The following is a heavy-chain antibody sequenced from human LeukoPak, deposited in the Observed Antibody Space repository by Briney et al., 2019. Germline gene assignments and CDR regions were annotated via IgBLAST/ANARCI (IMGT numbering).Heavy chain of an antibody. Sequence: GSLRLSCAATGFTFGSYWMTWVRQAPGKGLEWVANIKQDGSERYYVDSVTGRFTISRDNAKNSLYLQMNNLRADDTAVYFCARVSYGYTDYWGQGTLVTVSS. J-gene: IGHJ4*02. V-gene: IGHV3-7*04. CDR2: IKQDGSER. CDR1: GFTFGSYW. CDR3: ARVSYGYTDY. D-gene: IGHD5-18*01.